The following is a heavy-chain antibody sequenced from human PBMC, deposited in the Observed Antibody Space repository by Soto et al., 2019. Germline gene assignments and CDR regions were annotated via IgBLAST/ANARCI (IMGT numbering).Heavy chain of an antibody. D-gene: IGHD6-6*01. V-gene: IGHV4-4*07. J-gene: IGHJ4*02. CDR3: ARVRLRISSYYFDY. CDR1: GGSISSYY. Sequence: SETLSLTCTVSGGSISSYYWSWIRQPAGKGLEWIGRIYTSGSTNYNPSLKSRVTMSVDTSKNQFSLKLSSVTAADTAVYYCARVRLRISSYYFDYWGQGTLVTVSS. CDR2: IYTSGST.